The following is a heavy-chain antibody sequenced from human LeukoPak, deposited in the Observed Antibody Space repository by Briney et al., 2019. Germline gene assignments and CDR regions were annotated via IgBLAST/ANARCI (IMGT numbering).Heavy chain of an antibody. CDR1: GGSISSSSYY. CDR3: ASLGADGIAVAGTYLDYFDY. CDR2: IYYSGST. D-gene: IGHD6-19*01. Sequence: SETLSLTCTVSGGSISSSSYYWGWIRQPPGKGLEWIGSIYYSGSTYYNPSLKSRVTISVDTSKNQFSLKLSSVTAADTAVYYCASLGADGIAVAGTYLDYFDYWGQETLVTVSS. V-gene: IGHV4-39*01. J-gene: IGHJ4*02.